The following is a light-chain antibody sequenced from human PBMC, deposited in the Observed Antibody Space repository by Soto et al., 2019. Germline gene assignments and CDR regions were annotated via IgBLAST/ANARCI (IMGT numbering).Light chain of an antibody. CDR3: QQSYSTPFT. CDR1: QSISSY. V-gene: IGKV1-39*01. Sequence: DIQMTQSPSSLSASVGDRVTITCRASQSISSYLNWYQQKPGKAPKLLIYAASSFQSGVPSRFRGRGSGTDFTLTISSLQPEDFATYYCQQSYSTPFTFGPGTKVDIK. CDR2: AAS. J-gene: IGKJ3*01.